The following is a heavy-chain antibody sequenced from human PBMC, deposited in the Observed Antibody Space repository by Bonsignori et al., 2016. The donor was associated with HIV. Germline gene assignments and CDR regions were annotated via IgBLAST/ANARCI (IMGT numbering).Heavy chain of an antibody. Sequence: WIRQPPGKGLEWVAFIRYDGSNKYYADSVKGRFTISRDNSKNTLYLQMNSLRAEDTAVYYCAKDYCSGGSCYSNWFDPWGQGTLVTVSS. J-gene: IGHJ5*02. CDR3: AKDYCSGGSCYSNWFDP. CDR2: IRYDGSNK. V-gene: IGHV3-30*02. D-gene: IGHD2-15*01.